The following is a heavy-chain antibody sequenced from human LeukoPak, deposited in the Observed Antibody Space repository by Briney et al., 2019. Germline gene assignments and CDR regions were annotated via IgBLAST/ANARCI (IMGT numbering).Heavy chain of an antibody. V-gene: IGHV3-21*04. CDR2: ISSSSSYI. D-gene: IGHD3-10*01. Sequence: GGSLRLSCAASGSTFSSYSMNWVRQAPGKGLEWVSSISSSSSYIYYADSVKGRFTISRDNAKNSLYLQMNSLRAEDTALYYCAKDEHYGSGSYSWGQGTMVTVSS. CDR3: AKDEHYGSGSYS. J-gene: IGHJ3*02. CDR1: GSTFSSYS.